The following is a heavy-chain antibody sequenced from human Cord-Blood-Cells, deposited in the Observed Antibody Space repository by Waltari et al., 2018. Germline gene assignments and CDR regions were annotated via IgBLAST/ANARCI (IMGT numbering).Heavy chain of an antibody. CDR1: GGSISSYY. Sequence: QVQLQESGPGLVKPSETLSLTCTVSGGSISSYYWRWIRQPPGKGLEWIGYIYYSGSTNYNPSLKSRVTISVDTSKNQFSLKLSSVTAADTAVYYCASHYGSGSYYYFDYWGQGTLVTVSS. CDR3: ASHYGSGSYYYFDY. CDR2: IYYSGST. J-gene: IGHJ4*02. V-gene: IGHV4-59*01. D-gene: IGHD3-10*01.